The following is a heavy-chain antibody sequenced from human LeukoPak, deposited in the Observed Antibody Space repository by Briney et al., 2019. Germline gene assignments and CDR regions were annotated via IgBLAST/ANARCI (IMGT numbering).Heavy chain of an antibody. J-gene: IGHJ4*02. CDR1: GFTFDDYA. V-gene: IGHV3-48*01. CDR3: ARGKGRLDY. Sequence: GGSLRLSCAASGFTFDDYAMNWVRQAPGKGLEWVSYISSSSSTIYYADSVKGRFTISRDNAKNSLYLQMNSLRAEDTAVYYCARGKGRLDYWGQGTLVTVSS. CDR2: ISSSSSTI.